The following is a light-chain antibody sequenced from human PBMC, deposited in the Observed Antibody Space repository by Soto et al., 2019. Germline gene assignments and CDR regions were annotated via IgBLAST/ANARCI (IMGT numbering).Light chain of an antibody. CDR2: KAS. J-gene: IGKJ1*01. V-gene: IGKV1-5*03. Sequence: DIQMTQSPYTLSGSVGDSVTITCPASQTISIWLAWYQQKPGKAPKLLIYKASTLKSGVPSRFSGSGSGTEFTLTISSLQPDDFATYYCQHYNSYSEAFGQGTKVDIK. CDR1: QTISIW. CDR3: QHYNSYSEA.